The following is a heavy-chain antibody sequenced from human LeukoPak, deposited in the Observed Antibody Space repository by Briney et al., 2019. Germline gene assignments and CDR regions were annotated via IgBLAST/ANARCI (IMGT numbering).Heavy chain of an antibody. CDR2: ISGSGDIT. CDR3: AKDSRYCSTNSCSDFDY. J-gene: IGHJ4*02. V-gene: IGHV3-23*01. D-gene: IGHD2-2*01. Sequence: GGSLRLSCAASGFTFSTYAMTWVRQAPGKGLEWVSDISGSGDITYYAGSVKGRFTISRDNSKNSLYLQMNSLRAEDTAVYYCAKDSRYCSTNSCSDFDYWGQGTLVTVSS. CDR1: GFTFSTYA.